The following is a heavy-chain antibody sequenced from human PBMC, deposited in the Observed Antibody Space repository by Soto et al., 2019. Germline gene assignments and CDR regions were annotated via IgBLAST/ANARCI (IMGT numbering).Heavy chain of an antibody. CDR3: ARSGSYSHGAFDI. Sequence: EVQLLESGGGLVQPGGSLRLSCAASGFTFSSYAMSWVRQAPGKGLEWVSAISGSGGSTYYADSVKGRFTISRDNSKNTLYLQMNSLRAEDTAVYYCARSGSYSHGAFDIWGQGTMVTVSS. CDR2: ISGSGGST. CDR1: GFTFSSYA. D-gene: IGHD1-26*01. V-gene: IGHV3-23*01. J-gene: IGHJ3*02.